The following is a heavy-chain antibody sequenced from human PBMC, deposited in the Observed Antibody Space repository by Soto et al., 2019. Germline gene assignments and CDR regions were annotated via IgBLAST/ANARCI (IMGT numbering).Heavy chain of an antibody. Sequence: QVQLQESGPGLVKPSETLSLTCTFSGGSIIGYYWTWIRQSPGRGLEWVGYIHYSGSANYNPSLNSRLTMSVDRSKNQFSLRLGSVTAADTAVYYCARGVGGSGLNWFDPWGQGTLVTVSS. CDR1: GGSIIGYY. CDR3: ARGVGGSGLNWFDP. CDR2: IHYSGSA. V-gene: IGHV4-59*12. J-gene: IGHJ5*02. D-gene: IGHD6-19*01.